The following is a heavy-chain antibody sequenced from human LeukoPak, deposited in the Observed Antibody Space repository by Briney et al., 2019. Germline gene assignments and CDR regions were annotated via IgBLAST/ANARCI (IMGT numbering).Heavy chain of an antibody. CDR3: ARDRYSSSWEVPGYYYYMDV. D-gene: IGHD6-13*01. CDR2: IFYSGGT. J-gene: IGHJ6*03. Sequence: PSETLSLTCTVSGGSISSSSYSWGWIRQPPGKGLEWIGSIFYSGGTYYNPSLKSRVTISVDTSMNQFSLKLSSVTAADTAVYFCARDRYSSSWEVPGYYYYMDVWGKGTTVTVSS. CDR1: GGSISSSSYS. V-gene: IGHV4-39*07.